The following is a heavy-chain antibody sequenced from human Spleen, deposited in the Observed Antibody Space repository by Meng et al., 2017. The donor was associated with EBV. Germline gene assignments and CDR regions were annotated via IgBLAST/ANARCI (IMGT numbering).Heavy chain of an antibody. CDR3: ASRYEGFSPDK. V-gene: IGHV4-39*07. J-gene: IGHJ1*01. CDR1: GDSISKSSYY. Sequence: QLQMQESGPGLVSPSEXLSLTCTVSGDSISKSSYYWAWIRQPPGKGLEWIASVYYLGNTYYNPSFESRVTISIDTSKNQFSLRLASVTAADTAVYYCASRYEGFSPDKWGQGTLVTVSS. CDR2: VYYLGNT. D-gene: IGHD3-9*01.